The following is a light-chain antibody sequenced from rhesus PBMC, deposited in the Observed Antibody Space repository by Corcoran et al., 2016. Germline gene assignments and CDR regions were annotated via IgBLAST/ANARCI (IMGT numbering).Light chain of an antibody. V-gene: IGKV3-42*03. CDR1: QSVSSS. Sequence: EIVMTQSPGTLSLSPGERATLSCRASQSVSSSLAWYQQKPGQAPRLRIYGAASRATGIPDRFSGSGSGTEFTLTINSLEPEDFAVYYCQQYSNWPPLTFGGGTKVEIK. CDR2: GAA. J-gene: IGKJ4*01. CDR3: QQYSNWPPLT.